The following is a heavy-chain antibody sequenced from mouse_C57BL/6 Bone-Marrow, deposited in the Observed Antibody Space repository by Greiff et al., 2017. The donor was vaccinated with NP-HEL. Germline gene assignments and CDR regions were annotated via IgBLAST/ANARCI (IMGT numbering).Heavy chain of an antibody. V-gene: IGHV1-69*01. CDR3: ARGDGSSPYYFDY. CDR2: IDPSDSYT. Sequence: QVQLKQPGAELVMPGASVKLSCKASGYTFTSYWMHWVKQRPGQGLEWIGEIDPSDSYTNYNQKFKGKSTLTVDKSSSTAYMQLSSLTSEDSAVYYCARGDGSSPYYFDYWGQGTTLTVSS. J-gene: IGHJ2*01. CDR1: GYTFTSYW. D-gene: IGHD1-1*01.